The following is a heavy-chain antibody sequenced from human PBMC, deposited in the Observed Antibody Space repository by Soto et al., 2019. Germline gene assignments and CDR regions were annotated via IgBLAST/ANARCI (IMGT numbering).Heavy chain of an antibody. D-gene: IGHD6-19*01. Sequence: EVQLLESGGGVVPPGGSLRPSCVASGFNFKKFCMAWVRPAAGEGLEWVSGISCCGGSSPSADSVKGRFSIARDDSKNTVSLQLNSLRVEDTAQYYCAKADGQQWLIPHLDNWGQGTLVTVS. V-gene: IGHV3-23*01. CDR3: AKADGQQWLIPHLDN. J-gene: IGHJ4*02. CDR2: ISCCGGSS. CDR1: GFNFKKFC.